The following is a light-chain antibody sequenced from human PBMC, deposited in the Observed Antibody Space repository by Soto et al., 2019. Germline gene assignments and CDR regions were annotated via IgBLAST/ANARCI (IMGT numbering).Light chain of an antibody. Sequence: DIQLTQSPSFLSASVGDRVTITCRTSQDISSYLAWYQQKPGKAPQLRISAASTLQSGVTSRFSGSGSGTEFTLTISSLQPEDCATYYGQQLKSYPLSFGGGTKVEI. CDR1: QDISSY. CDR3: QQLKSYPLS. V-gene: IGKV1-9*01. J-gene: IGKJ4*01. CDR2: AAS.